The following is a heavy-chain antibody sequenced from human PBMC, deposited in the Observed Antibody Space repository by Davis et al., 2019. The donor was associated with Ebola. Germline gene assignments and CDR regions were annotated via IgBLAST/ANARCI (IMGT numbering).Heavy chain of an antibody. J-gene: IGHJ5*02. V-gene: IGHV4-34*01. D-gene: IGHD2-2*02. Sequence: GSLRLSCAVYGGSFSGYYWSWIRQPPGKGLEWIGEINHSGSTNYNPSLKSRVTISVDRSKNQFSLKLSSVTAADTAVYYCARDDIVVVPAAIGRWFDPWGQGTLVTVSS. CDR3: ARDDIVVVPAAIGRWFDP. CDR1: GGSFSGYY. CDR2: INHSGST.